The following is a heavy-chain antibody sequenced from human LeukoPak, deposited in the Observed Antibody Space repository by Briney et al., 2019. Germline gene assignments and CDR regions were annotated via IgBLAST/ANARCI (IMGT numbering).Heavy chain of an antibody. CDR2: ISGSGDNT. Sequence: GGSLRLSCSASGLTFSNYAMSWVRQAPGKGLEWVSAISGSGDNTYYADSVKGRFTISRDNSKNVMFLQMHSLRAEDTALYVCARGPSRRGLRSSADYWGQGTLVTVTS. J-gene: IGHJ4*02. CDR1: GLTFSNYA. D-gene: IGHD6-13*01. V-gene: IGHV3-23*01. CDR3: ARGPSRRGLRSSADY.